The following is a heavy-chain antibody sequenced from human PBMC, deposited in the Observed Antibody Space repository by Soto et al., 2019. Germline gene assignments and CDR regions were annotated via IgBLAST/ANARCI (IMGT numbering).Heavy chain of an antibody. J-gene: IGHJ4*02. Sequence: PGGSLRLSCAASGFTFDDYAMHWVRQAPGKGLEWVSGISWNSGSIGYADSVKGRFTISRDNAKNSLYLQMNSLRAEDTALYYCAKDAHVRGYSRGYYFDYWGQGTLVTVSS. CDR1: GFTFDDYA. CDR2: ISWNSGSI. D-gene: IGHD6-13*01. V-gene: IGHV3-9*01. CDR3: AKDAHVRGYSRGYYFDY.